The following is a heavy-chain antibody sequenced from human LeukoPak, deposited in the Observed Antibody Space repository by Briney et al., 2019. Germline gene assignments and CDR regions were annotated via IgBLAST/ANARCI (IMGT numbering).Heavy chain of an antibody. D-gene: IGHD6-19*01. V-gene: IGHV3-21*01. CDR3: ARDAQWRVPEGYDFYMDV. Sequence: GRSLRLSCARAALTSSRYSMNCFRHAPGKGLERVSSISSSSSYIFYAVSVKGRITISRDNANNSLYQQMSSLRAEDTAVYYCARDAQWRVPEGYDFYMDVWGKGTTVTVSS. CDR2: ISSSSSYI. J-gene: IGHJ6*03. CDR1: ALTSSRYS.